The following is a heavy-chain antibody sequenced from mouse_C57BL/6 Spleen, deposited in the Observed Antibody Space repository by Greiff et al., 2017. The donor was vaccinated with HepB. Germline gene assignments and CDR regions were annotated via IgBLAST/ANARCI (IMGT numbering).Heavy chain of an antibody. Sequence: VQLQQPGAELVKPGASVKLSCKASGYTFTSYWMHWVKQRPGQGLEWIGMIHPNSGSTNYNEKFKSKATLAVDKSSSTAYMQLSSLTSEDSAVYCCARGAGGYDDYFDYWGQGTTLTVSS. V-gene: IGHV1-64*01. J-gene: IGHJ2*01. CDR1: GYTFTSYW. D-gene: IGHD2-2*01. CDR2: IHPNSGST. CDR3: ARGAGGYDDYFDY.